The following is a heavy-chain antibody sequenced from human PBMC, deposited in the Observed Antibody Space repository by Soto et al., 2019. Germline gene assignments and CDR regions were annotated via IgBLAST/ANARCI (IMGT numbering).Heavy chain of an antibody. D-gene: IGHD3-3*01. CDR3: ARGGGYDFWSGYSTGMDV. V-gene: IGHV4-34*01. J-gene: IGHJ6*02. CDR2: INHSGST. CDR1: GGSFSGYY. Sequence: PSETLSLTCAVYGGSFSGYYWSWIRQPPGKGLEWIGEINHSGSTNYNPSLKSRVTISVDTSKNQFSLKLSSVTAADTAVYYCARGGGYDFWSGYSTGMDVWGQGTTVTVS.